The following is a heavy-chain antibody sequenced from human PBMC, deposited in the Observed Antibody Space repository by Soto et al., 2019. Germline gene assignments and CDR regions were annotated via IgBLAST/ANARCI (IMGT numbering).Heavy chain of an antibody. CDR2: INPSGGST. CDR3: AASLAAYYYYYYGMDV. D-gene: IGHD2-15*01. CDR1: GYTFTSYY. J-gene: IGHJ6*02. V-gene: IGHV1-46*01. Sequence: ASVKVSCKASGYTFTSYYMHWVRQAPGQGLEWMGIINPSGGSTSYAQKFQGRVTMTRDTSTSTVYMELSSLRSEDTAVYYCAASLAAYYYYYYGMDVWGQGTTVTVSS.